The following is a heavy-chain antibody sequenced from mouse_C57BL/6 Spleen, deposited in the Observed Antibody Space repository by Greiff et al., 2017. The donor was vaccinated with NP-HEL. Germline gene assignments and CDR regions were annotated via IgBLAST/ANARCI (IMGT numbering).Heavy chain of an antibody. D-gene: IGHD4-1*01. CDR2: IDPSDSYT. CDR1: GYTFTSYW. Sequence: QVQLQQPGAELVRPGTSVKLSCKASGYTFTSYWMHWVKQRPGQGLEWIGVIDPSDSYTNYNQKFKGKATLTVDTSSSTAYMQLSSLTSEDSAVYYCARKGTGTYFDYWGQGTTLTVSS. V-gene: IGHV1-59*01. CDR3: ARKGTGTYFDY. J-gene: IGHJ2*01.